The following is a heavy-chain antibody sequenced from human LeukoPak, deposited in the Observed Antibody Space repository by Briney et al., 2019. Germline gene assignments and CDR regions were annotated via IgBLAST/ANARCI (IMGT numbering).Heavy chain of an antibody. Sequence: GGSLRLSCAASGFTFSSYWMHWVRQVPGKGLEWVSCINSDGSSTSNADSVKGRFTISRDNAKNTLYLQMNSLRAEDTAVYYCANSYFDYWGQGTLVTVSS. CDR1: GFTFSSYW. CDR2: INSDGSST. CDR3: ANSYFDY. D-gene: IGHD3-16*01. J-gene: IGHJ4*02. V-gene: IGHV3-74*01.